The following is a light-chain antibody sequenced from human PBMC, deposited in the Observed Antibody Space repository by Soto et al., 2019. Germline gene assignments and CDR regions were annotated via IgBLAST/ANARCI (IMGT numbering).Light chain of an antibody. CDR3: TSYAGSSNV. Sequence: QSALTQPPSASGSPGQSVAISCTGTSSDVGGYNYVSWYQQHPGKAPKLMIYEVNKRPSGVPDRFAGSKSGNAASLTVSGHQAEDEDDYCSTSYAGSSNVFGTGTKLTVL. CDR2: EVN. CDR1: SSDVGGYNY. V-gene: IGLV2-8*01. J-gene: IGLJ1*01.